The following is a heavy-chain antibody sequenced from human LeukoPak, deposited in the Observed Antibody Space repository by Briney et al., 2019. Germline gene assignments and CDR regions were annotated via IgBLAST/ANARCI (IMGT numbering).Heavy chain of an antibody. CDR2: IYHSGST. CDR1: GYSISSGYY. Sequence: SETLSLTCTVSGYSISSGYYWGWIRQPPGKGLEWIGSIYHSGSTYYNPSLKGRVTISVDTSKNQFSLKLSSVTAADTAVYYCARVTFDSSGSLPYYFDYWGQGTLVTVSS. D-gene: IGHD3-22*01. J-gene: IGHJ4*02. V-gene: IGHV4-38-2*02. CDR3: ARVTFDSSGSLPYYFDY.